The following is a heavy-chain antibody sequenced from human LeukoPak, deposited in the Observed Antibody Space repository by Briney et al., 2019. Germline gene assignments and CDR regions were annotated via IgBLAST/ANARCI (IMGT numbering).Heavy chain of an antibody. J-gene: IGHJ3*02. CDR1: GDSVNSSPYY. Sequence: SSETLSLTCSVSGDSVNSSPYYWGWVRQPPGKGLEWIGSIYYLGSTHYNPSLKSRVTISVDTSKNQFSLKLSSVTAADTAVYYCARVRGSPVVTLGSRVDAFDIWGQGTMVTVSS. D-gene: IGHD4-23*01. CDR2: IYYLGST. V-gene: IGHV4-39*07. CDR3: ARVRGSPVVTLGSRVDAFDI.